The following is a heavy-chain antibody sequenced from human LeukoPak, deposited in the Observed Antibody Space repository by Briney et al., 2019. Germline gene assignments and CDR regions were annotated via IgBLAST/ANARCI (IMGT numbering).Heavy chain of an antibody. J-gene: IGHJ3*01. CDR3: ARDGDSGYDKGSFDY. CDR1: GFPFSRFW. V-gene: IGHV3-7*01. D-gene: IGHD5-12*01. CDR2: IKHDGSEK. Sequence: PGGSLRLSCAASGFPFSRFWMTWVRQAPGKRLEFVANIKHDGSEKYYVDSVKGRFTISRDNDKNSLFLQMDSLRAKDTAVYYCARDGDSGYDKGSFDYWGQGTMVTVSS.